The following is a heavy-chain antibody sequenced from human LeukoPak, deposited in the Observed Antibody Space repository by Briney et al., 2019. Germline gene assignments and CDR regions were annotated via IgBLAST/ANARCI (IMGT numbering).Heavy chain of an antibody. CDR3: VTVSDPTTVGSSTYSSTWYLRD. V-gene: IGHV3-74*01. Sequence: PGGSLRLSCAASGFTFSSYWMHWVRQAPGKGLVWVSRVNSDGSTTSYADSVKGRFTISRDNAKNTLYLQMNSLRAEDTAVYYCVTVSDPTTVGSSTYSSTWYLRDWGQGTLVTVSS. CDR2: VNSDGSTT. D-gene: IGHD6-13*01. J-gene: IGHJ4*02. CDR1: GFTFSSYW.